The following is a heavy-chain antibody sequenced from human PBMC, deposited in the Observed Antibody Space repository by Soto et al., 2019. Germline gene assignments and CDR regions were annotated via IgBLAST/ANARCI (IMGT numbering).Heavy chain of an antibody. V-gene: IGHV5-51*01. D-gene: IGHD3-10*01. J-gene: IGHJ6*02. CDR3: ARGPYMVRGVISPFLYYYGMDV. CDR1: GYSFTSYW. Sequence: EVQLVQSGAEVKKPGESLKISCKGSGYSFTSYWIGWVRQMPGKGLEWMGIIYPGDSDTRYSPSFQGQVTISADKSISTAYLQGSSLKASDTAMYYCARGPYMVRGVISPFLYYYGMDVWGQGTTVTVSS. CDR2: IYPGDSDT.